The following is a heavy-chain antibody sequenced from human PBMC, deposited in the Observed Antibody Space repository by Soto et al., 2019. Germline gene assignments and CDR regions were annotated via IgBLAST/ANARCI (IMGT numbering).Heavy chain of an antibody. J-gene: IGHJ4*02. Sequence: PGGSLRLSCAASGFTFSTFSMNWVRQAPGRGLEWISYISGGGRPISYADYVKGRFTISRDNAKNSLYLQMDSLTDEDTAVYYCARDLGWAFDSWGQGTLVTVSS. CDR3: ARDLGWAFDS. CDR1: GFTFSTFS. D-gene: IGHD6-19*01. V-gene: IGHV3-48*02. CDR2: ISGGGRPI.